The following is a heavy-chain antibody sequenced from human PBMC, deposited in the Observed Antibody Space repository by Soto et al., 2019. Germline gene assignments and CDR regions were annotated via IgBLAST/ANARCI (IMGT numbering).Heavy chain of an antibody. CDR1: GFTFSSYA. Sequence: EVQLLESGGGLVQPGGSLRLSCAASGFTFSSYAMSWVRQAPGKGLEWVSAISGSGGSTYYADSVKGRFTISRDNSKNTLYLQMNNLRAEDTGVYYCAKSLGIYSSGWYGDCWGQGTLVTVSS. J-gene: IGHJ4*02. D-gene: IGHD6-19*01. CDR2: ISGSGGST. CDR3: AKSLGIYSSGWYGDC. V-gene: IGHV3-23*01.